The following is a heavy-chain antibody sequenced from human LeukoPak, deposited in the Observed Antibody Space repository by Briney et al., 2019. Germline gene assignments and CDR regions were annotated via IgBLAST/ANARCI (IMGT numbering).Heavy chain of an antibody. CDR1: GGSITDYY. J-gene: IGHJ3*02. CDR2: SDHSGST. Sequence: PSETLSLTCTVSGGSITDYYWNWIPQPPGKGLEWIGYSDHSGSTNYNPSLKSRVTISVDTSKNQISLKLSSVTAADTAVYHCVRNRAFDIWGQGTMVTVSS. CDR3: VRNRAFDI. V-gene: IGHV4-59*01.